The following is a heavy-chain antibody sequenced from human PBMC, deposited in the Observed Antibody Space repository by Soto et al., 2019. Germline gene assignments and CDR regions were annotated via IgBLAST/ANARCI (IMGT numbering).Heavy chain of an antibody. CDR1: GFSVSRNY. J-gene: IGHJ4*02. D-gene: IGHD3-10*01. CDR3: ARSPGGL. CDR2: VYSGGAT. V-gene: IGHV3-53*02. Sequence: QLVETGGGLIQPGTSLTLSCAASGFSVSRNYMTWVRQAPGKGLEWVSFVYSGGATFYADSVKGRFILSRDDSQNTMYLQMTNRRAGDTAVYSGARSPGGLWGGGTWVT.